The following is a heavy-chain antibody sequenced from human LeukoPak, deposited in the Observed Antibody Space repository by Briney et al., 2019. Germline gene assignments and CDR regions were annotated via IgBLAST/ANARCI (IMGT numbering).Heavy chain of an antibody. J-gene: IGHJ4*02. Sequence: PGGSLRLSCAASGFTVSSNYMSWVRQAPGKGLEWVSVIYSGGSTYYADSVKGRFTISRDNSKNTLYLQMNSLRAEDTAVYYCAREFLEWSVGTTYFDYWGQGTLVTVSS. CDR1: GFTVSSNY. V-gene: IGHV3-66*01. D-gene: IGHD3-3*01. CDR2: IYSGGST. CDR3: AREFLEWSVGTTYFDY.